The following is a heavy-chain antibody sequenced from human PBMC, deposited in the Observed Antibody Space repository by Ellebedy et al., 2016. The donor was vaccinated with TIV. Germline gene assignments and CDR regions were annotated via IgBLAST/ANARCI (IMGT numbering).Heavy chain of an antibody. CDR1: GFTFSSYS. CDR3: ASEAVLVVNTNTADDY. Sequence: GGSLRLXXAASGFTFSSYSMNWVRQAPGKGLEWVSSISSSSSYIYYADSVKGRFTISRDNAKNSLYLQMNSLRAEDTAVYYCASEAVLVVNTNTADDYWGQGTLVTVSS. D-gene: IGHD2-8*01. J-gene: IGHJ4*02. V-gene: IGHV3-21*01. CDR2: ISSSSSYI.